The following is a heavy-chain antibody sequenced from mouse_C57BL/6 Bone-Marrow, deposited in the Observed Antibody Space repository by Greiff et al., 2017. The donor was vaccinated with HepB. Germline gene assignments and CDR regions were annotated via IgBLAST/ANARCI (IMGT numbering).Heavy chain of an antibody. Sequence: QVQLQQPGAELVKPGASVKMSCKASGYTFTSYWITWVKQRPGQGLEWIGDIYPGSGSTNYNEKFKSKATLTVDTSSSTAYMQLSSLTSEDSAVYYCARSNCDGAWFAYWGQGTLVTVSA. D-gene: IGHD4-1*01. CDR3: ARSNCDGAWFAY. V-gene: IGHV1-55*01. CDR2: IYPGSGST. J-gene: IGHJ3*01. CDR1: GYTFTSYW.